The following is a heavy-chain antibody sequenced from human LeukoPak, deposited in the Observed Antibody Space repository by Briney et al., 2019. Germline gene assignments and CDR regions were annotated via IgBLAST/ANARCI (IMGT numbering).Heavy chain of an antibody. CDR3: ARDLPGFDP. V-gene: IGHV4-61*01. CDR2: IYYSGST. J-gene: IGHJ5*02. CDR1: GGSVSSGSYY. Sequence: SETLSLTCTVSGGSVSSGSYYWSWIRQPPGKGLEWIGYIYYSGSTNYNPSLKSRVTISVDTSKNQFSLKLSSVTAADTAVYYCARDLPGFDPWGQGTLVTVSS. D-gene: IGHD1-14*01.